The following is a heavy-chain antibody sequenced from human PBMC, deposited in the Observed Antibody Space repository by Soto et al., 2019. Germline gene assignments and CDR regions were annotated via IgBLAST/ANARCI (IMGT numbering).Heavy chain of an antibody. Sequence: ASVKVSCKASSYTFTSYGISWVRQAPGQGLEWMGWISAYNGNTNYAQKLQGRVTMTTDTSTSTAYMELRSLRSDDTAVYYCASWWDDSSEADKNAFDIWGQGTMVTVSS. CDR1: SYTFTSYG. CDR2: ISAYNGNT. CDR3: ASWWDDSSEADKNAFDI. V-gene: IGHV1-18*01. J-gene: IGHJ3*02. D-gene: IGHD3-22*01.